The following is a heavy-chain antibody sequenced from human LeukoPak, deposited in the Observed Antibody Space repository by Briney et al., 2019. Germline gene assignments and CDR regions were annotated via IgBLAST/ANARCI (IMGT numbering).Heavy chain of an antibody. Sequence: GGSLRLSCTASGFTFSSHWMSWVRQAPGKGLEWVANIKQDGSETYYVDSVKGRFTISRDNAKNSLYLLTNNLRAEDTAVYYCARDMYFHMPWGQGTLVTVSS. CDR3: ARDMYFHMP. CDR1: GFTFSSHW. V-gene: IGHV3-7*01. CDR2: IKQDGSET. J-gene: IGHJ5*02. D-gene: IGHD2-8*01.